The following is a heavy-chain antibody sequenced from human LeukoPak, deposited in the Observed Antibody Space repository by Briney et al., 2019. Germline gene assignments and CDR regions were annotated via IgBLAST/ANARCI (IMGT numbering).Heavy chain of an antibody. CDR2: IYYSGST. Sequence: KPSETLSLTCTVSGGSISSSTYYWGWIRQPPGKGLEWIGSIYYSGSTYYNPSLKSRVTISVDTSKNQFSLKLSSVTAADTAVYYCARLKIVRGVNWFDPWGQGTLVTVSS. V-gene: IGHV4-39*01. J-gene: IGHJ5*02. CDR3: ARLKIVRGVNWFDP. CDR1: GGSISSSTYY. D-gene: IGHD3-10*01.